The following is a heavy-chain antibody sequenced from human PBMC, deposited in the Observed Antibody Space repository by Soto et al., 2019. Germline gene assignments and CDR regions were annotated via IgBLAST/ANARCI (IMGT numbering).Heavy chain of an antibody. CDR1: GYTFTSNN. CDR2: IIPIFGTA. D-gene: IGHD3-22*01. J-gene: IGHJ4*02. V-gene: IGHV1-69*06. Sequence: SVKVSCKASGYTFTSNNVHWVRQAPGQGLEWMGGIIPIFGTANYAQKFQGRVTITADKSTSTAYMELSSLRSEDTAVYYCARGELDYYDSSGYYYFDYWGQGTLVNVSS. CDR3: ARGELDYYDSSGYYYFDY.